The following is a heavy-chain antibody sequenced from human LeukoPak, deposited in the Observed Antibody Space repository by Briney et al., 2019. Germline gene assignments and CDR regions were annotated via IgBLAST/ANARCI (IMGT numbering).Heavy chain of an antibody. CDR3: ARDRTRNNWNYDWFDP. CDR1: GGTFSSYA. CDR2: IIPIFGTA. J-gene: IGHJ5*02. Sequence: SVKVSCKASGGTFSSYAISWVRQAPGQGLEWMGGIIPIFGTANYAQKFQGRVTITADESTSTAYMELSSLRSEDTAVYYCARDRTRNNWNYDWFDPWGQGTLITVSS. D-gene: IGHD1-7*01. V-gene: IGHV1-69*01.